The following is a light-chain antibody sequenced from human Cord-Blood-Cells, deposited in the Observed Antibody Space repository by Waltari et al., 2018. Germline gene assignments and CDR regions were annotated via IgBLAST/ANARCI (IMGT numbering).Light chain of an antibody. Sequence: DIQMTQSPSTLSASVGDSVTITCRASQSIRSWLAWYQQKPGKAPKLLIYDASSLESGVPSRFSGSGSGTEFTLTISSLQPDDFATYYCQQYNSYSTWTFGQGTKVEIK. CDR1: QSIRSW. V-gene: IGKV1-5*01. CDR2: DAS. CDR3: QQYNSYSTWT. J-gene: IGKJ1*01.